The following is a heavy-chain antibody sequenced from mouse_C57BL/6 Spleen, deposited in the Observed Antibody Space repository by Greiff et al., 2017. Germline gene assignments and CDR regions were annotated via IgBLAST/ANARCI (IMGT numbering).Heavy chain of an antibody. J-gene: IGHJ4*01. Sequence: QVQLQQSGAELVRPGTSVKVSCKASGYAFTNYLIEWVKQRPGQGLAWIGVINPGSGGTNYNEKFKGKATLTADKSASTSYMQLSSLTSEDSAVYFCARIHYDYYAMDYWGQGTSVTVSS. V-gene: IGHV1-54*01. D-gene: IGHD1-1*02. CDR2: INPGSGGT. CDR3: ARIHYDYYAMDY. CDR1: GYAFTNYL.